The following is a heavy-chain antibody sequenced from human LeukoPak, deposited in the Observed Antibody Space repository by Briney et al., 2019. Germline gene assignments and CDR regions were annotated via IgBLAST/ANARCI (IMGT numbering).Heavy chain of an antibody. V-gene: IGHV3-9*01. Sequence: PGGSLRLSCAASGFTFDDYAMHWVRQAPGKGLEWVSGISWNSGSIGYADSVKGRFTISRDNAKNSLYLQMNSLKAEDTALYYCARDRASVTTMVRGIRYYYYYYYMDVWGKGTTVTVSS. CDR1: GFTFDDYA. CDR3: ARDRASVTTMVRGIRYYYYYYYMDV. D-gene: IGHD3-10*01. CDR2: ISWNSGSI. J-gene: IGHJ6*03.